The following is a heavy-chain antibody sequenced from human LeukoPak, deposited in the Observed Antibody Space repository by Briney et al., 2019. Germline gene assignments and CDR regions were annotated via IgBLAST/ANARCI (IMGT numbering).Heavy chain of an antibody. J-gene: IGHJ4*02. CDR2: IYYRGNT. CDR1: GYSISSGYY. CDR3: ARDHTGSGLLDL. Sequence: SETLSLTCAVSGYSISSGYYWGWIRQPPGKGLEWIGYIYYRGNTNYNPSLKSRVIISGDTSKNQFSLKLSSVTAADTAVYYCARDHTGSGLLDLWGQGTLVTVSS. V-gene: IGHV4-61*01. D-gene: IGHD2/OR15-2a*01.